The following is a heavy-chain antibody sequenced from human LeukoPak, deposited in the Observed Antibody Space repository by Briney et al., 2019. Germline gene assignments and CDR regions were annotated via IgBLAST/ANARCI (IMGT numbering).Heavy chain of an antibody. V-gene: IGHV3-11*01. CDR3: VRYAVRENWYFDL. CDR2: ISSSGRITII. Sequence: GGSLRLSCAASGFTFSDYYMSWIRQAPGKGLEWVSYISSSGRITIIYYADSVKGRFTIARDNAQNSVYLQMNSLRTEDTAVYYCVRYAVRENWYFDLWGRGTLVTVSS. J-gene: IGHJ2*01. CDR1: GFTFSDYY. D-gene: IGHD3-10*01.